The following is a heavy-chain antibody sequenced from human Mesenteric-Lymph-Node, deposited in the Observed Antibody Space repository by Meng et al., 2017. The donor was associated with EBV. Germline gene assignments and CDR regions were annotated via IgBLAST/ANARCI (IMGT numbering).Heavy chain of an antibody. V-gene: IGHV1-69*01. D-gene: IGHD5-24*01. J-gene: IGHJ4*02. CDR2: IIPLFGPP. CDR3: ARDRDAYNYYFDY. CDR1: GDTFSTYA. Sequence: QVQLVQSGAEGKKPGSSVKVACKTSGDTFSTYAFTWVRQAPGQGHEWMGGIIPLFGPPNYAQKFQGRVTIIADESTNTAYMELSSLRSEDTAVYYCARDRDAYNYYFDYWGQGTLVTVSS.